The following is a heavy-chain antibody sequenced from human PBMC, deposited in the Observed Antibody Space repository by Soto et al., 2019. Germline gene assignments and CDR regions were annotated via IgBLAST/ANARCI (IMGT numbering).Heavy chain of an antibody. CDR2: IIPYKDNT. J-gene: IGHJ6*02. Sequence: QVQLVQSGVEVKKPGASVKVSCKASGYIFSDYGINWVRLAPGQGLEWMGWIIPYKDNTKYAENFQGRVTLTTNTATNTVYMELRSLTPDDTGVYFCARKPYSHYYGMDVWGQGTSVTVSS. CDR1: GYIFSDYG. CDR3: ARKPYSHYYGMDV. D-gene: IGHD2-21*01. V-gene: IGHV1-18*01.